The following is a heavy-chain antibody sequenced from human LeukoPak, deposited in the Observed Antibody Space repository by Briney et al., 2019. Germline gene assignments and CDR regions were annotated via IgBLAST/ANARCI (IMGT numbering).Heavy chain of an antibody. Sequence: SVKVSCKASGGTFSSYAISWVRQAPGQGLEWMGGIIPIFGTANYAQKFQGRVTITADESTSTAYMELSSLRSEDTAVYYCAPCSAAAGTPDADYYSYHMDVWGKGTTVTVPS. CDR3: APCSAAAGTPDADYYSYHMDV. V-gene: IGHV1-69*13. D-gene: IGHD6-13*01. J-gene: IGHJ6*03. CDR1: GGTFSSYA. CDR2: IIPIFGTA.